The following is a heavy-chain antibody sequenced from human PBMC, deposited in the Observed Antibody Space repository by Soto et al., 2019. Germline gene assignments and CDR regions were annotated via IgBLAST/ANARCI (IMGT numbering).Heavy chain of an antibody. J-gene: IGHJ4*02. Sequence: QVQLVESGGGVVQPGRSLRLSCAASGFSFSSYAMHWVRQAPGKGLEWVAVISYDGSNKYYADSVKGRFTISRDNSKNTRYLQMNSLRAEDTAVYYCARMDWVVGRGYGYGYDYWGQGTLVTVSS. D-gene: IGHD5-18*01. CDR3: ARMDWVVGRGYGYGYDY. CDR2: ISYDGSNK. CDR1: GFSFSSYA. V-gene: IGHV3-30-3*01.